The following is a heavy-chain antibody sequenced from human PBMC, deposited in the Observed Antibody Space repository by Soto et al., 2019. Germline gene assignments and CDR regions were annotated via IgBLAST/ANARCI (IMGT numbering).Heavy chain of an antibody. D-gene: IGHD6-19*01. Sequence: QVQLVQSGAEVKKPGASVKVSCKASGYTFTSYAISWVRQAPGQGLEWMGWINVYNGNTKYAQKLQGRVTLPTATSTSTASLELRSLRSDDTAVYYCARDLGAGLVDYWGPGTLVTVSS. CDR1: GYTFTSYA. CDR3: ARDLGAGLVDY. CDR2: INVYNGNT. V-gene: IGHV1-18*01. J-gene: IGHJ4*02.